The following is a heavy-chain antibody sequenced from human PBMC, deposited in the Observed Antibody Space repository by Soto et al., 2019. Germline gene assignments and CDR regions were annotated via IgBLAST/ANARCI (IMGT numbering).Heavy chain of an antibody. V-gene: IGHV4-34*01. CDR3: ARAAFFLRYFDWFRRYFDY. D-gene: IGHD3-9*01. Sequence: SETLSLTCAVCGGSFSGYYWSWIRQPPGKGLEWIGEINHSGSTNYNPSLKSRVTISVDTSKNQFSLKLSSVTAADTAVYYFARAAFFLRYFDWFRRYFDYWGQGTLVTVSS. CDR2: INHSGST. CDR1: GGSFSGYY. J-gene: IGHJ4*02.